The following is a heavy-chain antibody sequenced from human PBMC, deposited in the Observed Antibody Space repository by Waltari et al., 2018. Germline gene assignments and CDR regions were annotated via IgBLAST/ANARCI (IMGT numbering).Heavy chain of an antibody. CDR2: IYYSGST. D-gene: IGHD3-10*01. J-gene: IGHJ6*03. CDR3: ARVIGVQESHYYMDV. CDR1: GGSISSYY. V-gene: IGHV4-59*01. Sequence: QVQLQESGPGLVKPSETLSLTCTVPGGSISSYYWSWIRQPPGKGLEWIGYIYYSGSTNYNPSLKSRVTISVDTSKNQFSLKLSSVTAADTAVYYCARVIGVQESHYYMDVWGKGTTVTVSS.